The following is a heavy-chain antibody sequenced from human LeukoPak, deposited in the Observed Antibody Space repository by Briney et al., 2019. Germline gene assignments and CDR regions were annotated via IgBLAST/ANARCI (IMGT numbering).Heavy chain of an antibody. CDR3: AKDRRYNWNDGNAFDI. D-gene: IGHD1-20*01. J-gene: IGHJ3*02. CDR1: GFTFSSYD. V-gene: IGHV3-23*01. CDR2: IRAAGTST. Sequence: GGSLRLSCAASGFTFSSYDMSWVRQAPGKGLEWVSDIRAAGTSTYYADSVRGRFTISRDNSKNTLYLQMDSLRAEDTAVYFCAKDRRYNWNDGNAFDIWGQGTMVTVSS.